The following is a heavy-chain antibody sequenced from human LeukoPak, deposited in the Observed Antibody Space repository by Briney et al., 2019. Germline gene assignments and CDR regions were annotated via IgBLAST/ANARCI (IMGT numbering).Heavy chain of an antibody. CDR2: ISAYNGNT. D-gene: IGHD3-3*01. V-gene: IGHV1-18*01. CDR1: GYTFTSYG. Sequence: ASVKVSCKASGYTFTSYGISWVRQAPGQGLEWMGWISAYNGNTNYAQKLQGGVTMTTDTSTSTAYMELRSLRSDDTAVYYCARVAGTYYDFWSGYDFDYWGQGTLVTVSS. CDR3: ARVAGTYYDFWSGYDFDY. J-gene: IGHJ4*02.